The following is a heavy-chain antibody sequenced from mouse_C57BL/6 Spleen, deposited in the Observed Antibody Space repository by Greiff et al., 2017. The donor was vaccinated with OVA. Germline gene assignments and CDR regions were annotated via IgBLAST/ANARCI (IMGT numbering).Heavy chain of an antibody. CDR2: ISYSGST. J-gene: IGHJ1*03. V-gene: IGHV3-8*01. CDR3: ARCPITTVVATFWYFDF. D-gene: IGHD1-1*01. CDR1: GYSITSDY. Sequence: EVQGVESGPGLAKPSQTLSLTCSVTGYSITSDYWNWIRKFPGNKLEYMGYISYSGSTYYNPSLKSRISITRDTSKNQYYLQLNSVTTEDTATYYCARCPITTVVATFWYFDFWGTGTTVTVSS.